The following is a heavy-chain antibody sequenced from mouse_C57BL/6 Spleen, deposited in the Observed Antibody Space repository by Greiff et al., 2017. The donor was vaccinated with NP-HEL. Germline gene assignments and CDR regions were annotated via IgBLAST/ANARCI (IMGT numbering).Heavy chain of an antibody. D-gene: IGHD1-1*01. Sequence: VQLHQPGAELVMPGASVKLSCTASGYTFTSYWMHWVKQRPGQGLEWIGEIDPSDSYTNYNQKFKGKSTLTVDKSSSTAYMQLSSLTSEDSAVYYCVGSLTTVVPFDYWGQGTTLTVSS. CDR1: GYTFTSYW. CDR2: IDPSDSYT. CDR3: VGSLTTVVPFDY. V-gene: IGHV1-69*01. J-gene: IGHJ2*01.